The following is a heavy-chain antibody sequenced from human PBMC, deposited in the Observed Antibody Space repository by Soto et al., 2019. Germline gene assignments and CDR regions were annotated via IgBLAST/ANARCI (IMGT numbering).Heavy chain of an antibody. V-gene: IGHV1-69*13. CDR3: ARGVLLWFGEPLAGMDV. J-gene: IGHJ6*02. CDR2: IIPIFGTA. Sequence: SVKVSCKASGGTFSSYAISWVRQAPGQGLEWMGGIIPIFGTANYAQKFQGRVTITADESTSTAYMELSSLRSEDTAVYYCARGVLLWFGEPLAGMDVWGQGTTVTVSS. D-gene: IGHD3-10*01. CDR1: GGTFSSYA.